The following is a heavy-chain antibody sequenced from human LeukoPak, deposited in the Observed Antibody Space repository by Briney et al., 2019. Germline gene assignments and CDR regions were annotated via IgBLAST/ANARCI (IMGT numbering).Heavy chain of an antibody. Sequence: GGSLRLSCAASGFTFSDYYMSWVRQAPGKGLEWVSAISGSGGSTYYADSVKGRFTISRDNSKNTLYLQMNSLRAEDTAVYYCAKNPSLNCGGDCYEAHFDYWGQGTLVTVSS. CDR3: AKNPSLNCGGDCYEAHFDY. D-gene: IGHD2-21*01. J-gene: IGHJ4*02. CDR1: GFTFSDYY. V-gene: IGHV3-23*01. CDR2: ISGSGGST.